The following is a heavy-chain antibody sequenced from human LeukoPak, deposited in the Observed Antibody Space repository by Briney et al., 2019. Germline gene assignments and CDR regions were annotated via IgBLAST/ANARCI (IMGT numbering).Heavy chain of an antibody. D-gene: IGHD6-19*01. CDR1: GVSFSSYT. CDR2: ISSDSTYI. J-gene: IGHJ3*02. Sequence: GGSLRLSCAASGVSFSSYTMNWVRQAPGKGLEWVSSISSDSTYIYYADSVKGRFTISRDNAKKSLYLQMNSLRAEDTAVYYCARGASVVAGNDNAFDIWGQGTMVTVSS. CDR3: ARGASVVAGNDNAFDI. V-gene: IGHV3-21*01.